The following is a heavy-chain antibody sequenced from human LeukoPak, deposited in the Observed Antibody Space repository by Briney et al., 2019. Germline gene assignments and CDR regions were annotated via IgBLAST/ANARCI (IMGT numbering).Heavy chain of an antibody. CDR3: ARDRSGSSPFDY. Sequence: ASVKVSCKASGYKFTSYYIHWVRQAPGQGLEGMGIINPTSGDTVFAQKFQGRVTMTRDTSTSTVYMELSSLRSDDTAMYYCARDRSGSSPFDYWGQGTLVTISS. D-gene: IGHD1-26*01. CDR1: GYKFTSYY. CDR2: INPTSGDT. V-gene: IGHV1-46*01. J-gene: IGHJ4*02.